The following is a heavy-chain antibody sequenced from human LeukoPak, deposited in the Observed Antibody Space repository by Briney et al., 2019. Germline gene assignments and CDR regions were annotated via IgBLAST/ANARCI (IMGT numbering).Heavy chain of an antibody. J-gene: IGHJ4*02. CDR2: INSDGSST. CDR3: ARESILSGSYYSFDY. CDR1: GFTFGSYW. V-gene: IGHV3-74*01. Sequence: PGGSLRLSCAASGFTFGSYWMHWVRQAPGKGLVWVSRINSDGSSTSYADSVKGRFTISRDNAKNTLYLQMNSLRAEDTAVYYCARESILSGSYYSFDYWGQGTLVTVSS. D-gene: IGHD1-26*01.